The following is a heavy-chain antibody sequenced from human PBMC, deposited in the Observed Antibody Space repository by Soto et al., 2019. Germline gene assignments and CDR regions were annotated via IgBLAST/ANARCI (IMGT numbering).Heavy chain of an antibody. V-gene: IGHV3-23*01. CDR2: INGNGGNT. J-gene: IGHJ4*02. CDR3: ARPHPPPNVMAPASNDF. D-gene: IGHD3-16*01. CDR1: GFTFSSYG. Sequence: GGSLRLSCAASGFTFSSYGMSWVRQAPGKGLEWVSSINGNGGNTYYADSVRGRFTISRDNSKNTLFLQMDDLRVGDTGVYYCARPHPPPNVMAPASNDFWGQGALVTVSS.